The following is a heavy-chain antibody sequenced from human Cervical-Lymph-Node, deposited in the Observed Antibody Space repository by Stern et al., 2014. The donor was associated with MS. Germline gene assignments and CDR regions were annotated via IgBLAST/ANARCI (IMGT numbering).Heavy chain of an antibody. D-gene: IGHD1-26*01. CDR1: GYTFTTYY. V-gene: IGHV1-46*01. CDR2: INPSGGST. CDR3: ARNWRGVGSTAYDY. J-gene: IGHJ4*02. Sequence: VQLVESGAEVEKPGASVKVSCKASGYTFTTYYMHWVRQAPGQGLEWMGMINPSGGSTTYAQKFQGRVTMTRDTSTSTVYMELSSLRSEDTAVYYCARNWRGVGSTAYDYGGQGTLVTVSS.